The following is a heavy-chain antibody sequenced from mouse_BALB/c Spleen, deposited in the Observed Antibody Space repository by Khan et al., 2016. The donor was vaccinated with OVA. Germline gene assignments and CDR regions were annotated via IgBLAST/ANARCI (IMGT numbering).Heavy chain of an antibody. Sequence: EVQLQESGPGLVKPSQSLSLTCTVTGYSITSGYAWNWIRQFPGNKLEWMGYISYSGVTSYTPSLKSRISITRDTSKNQFFLQLTSVTTEDTATYYCAIGNYYGYYFDYWGQGTTLTVSS. CDR2: ISYSGVT. CDR3: AIGNYYGYYFDY. D-gene: IGHD1-1*01. CDR1: GYSITSGYA. V-gene: IGHV3-2*02. J-gene: IGHJ2*01.